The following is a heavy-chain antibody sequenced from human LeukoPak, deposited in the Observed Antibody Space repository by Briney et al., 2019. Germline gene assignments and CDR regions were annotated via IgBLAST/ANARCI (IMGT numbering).Heavy chain of an antibody. CDR2: ISAYNGNT. CDR3: ARPVGSSSWYLSAFDI. Sequence: ASVKVSCKASGYTFTSYGISWVRQAPGQGLEWMGWISAYNGNTNYAQKLQGRVTMTTDTSTSTAYMELRSLRPDDTAVYYCARPVGSSSWYLSAFDIWGQGTMVTVSS. J-gene: IGHJ3*02. CDR1: GYTFTSYG. V-gene: IGHV1-18*01. D-gene: IGHD6-13*01.